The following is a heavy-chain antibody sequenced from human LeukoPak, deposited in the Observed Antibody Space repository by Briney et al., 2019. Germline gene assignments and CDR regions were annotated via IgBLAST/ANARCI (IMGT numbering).Heavy chain of an antibody. CDR3: ASLVGGSGWTGYYFDY. J-gene: IGHJ4*02. V-gene: IGHV3-53*01. CDR1: GFTVSSNY. CDR2: IYSGGST. Sequence: GGSLRLSCAASGFTVSSNYMSWVRQAPGKGLKWVSVIYSGGSTYYADSVKGRFTISRDISKNTLYLQMNSLRAEDTAVYYCASLVGGSGWTGYYFDYWGQGTLVTVSS. D-gene: IGHD6-19*01.